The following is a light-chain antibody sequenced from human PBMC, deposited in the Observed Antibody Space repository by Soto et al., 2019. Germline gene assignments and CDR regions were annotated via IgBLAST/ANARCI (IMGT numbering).Light chain of an antibody. CDR3: QQYNTFST. V-gene: IGKV3-15*01. Sequence: EIVLTQSPGALSLSPGERATLSCRASQSISSYLGWYQQKPGQAPRLLIYGASTRASGIPARFTGSGSGTEFTLTISSLQPDDFAAYYCQQYNTFSTFGQGTKVDIK. J-gene: IGKJ1*01. CDR1: QSISSY. CDR2: GAS.